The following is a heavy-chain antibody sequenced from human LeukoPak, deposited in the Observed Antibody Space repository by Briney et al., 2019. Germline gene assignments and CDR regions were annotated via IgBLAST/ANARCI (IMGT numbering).Heavy chain of an antibody. V-gene: IGHV4-4*07. CDR2: IYTSGST. Sequence: SETLSLTCTVSGGSISIYYWSWIRQPAGKGLEWIGRIYTSGSTNYNPSLKSRVTMSVDTSKNQFSLKLSSVTAADTAVYFCARGPYSYDSSGAFDIWGQGTMVTVSS. CDR1: GGSISIYY. J-gene: IGHJ3*02. D-gene: IGHD3-22*01. CDR3: ARGPYSYDSSGAFDI.